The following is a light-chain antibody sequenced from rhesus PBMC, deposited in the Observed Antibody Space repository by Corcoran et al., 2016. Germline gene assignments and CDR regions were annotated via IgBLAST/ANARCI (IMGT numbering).Light chain of an antibody. CDR2: YAS. V-gene: IGKV1S15*01. CDR3: QQDYKTPWT. CDR1: QGISNY. Sequence: DIQMTQSPSSLSASVGDTVTITFRASQGISNYSAWHQQIPGKAPKPLIFYASTLESGFPARFSGVGCGTDFALTISGLEPEDCASYYCQQDYKTPWTFGQGTKVEIK. J-gene: IGKJ1*01.